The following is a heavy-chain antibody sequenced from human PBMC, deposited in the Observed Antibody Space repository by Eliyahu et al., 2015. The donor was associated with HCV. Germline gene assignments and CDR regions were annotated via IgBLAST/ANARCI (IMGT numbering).Heavy chain of an antibody. CDR3: ASGGGGIAVTGTGGWFDP. CDR1: GGSIPPYY. Sequence: QVQLQESGPGLVKPSETLSLTCTVSGGSIPPYYWSWIRQPPGKGLEWIGYIHYSGSTNYNPPLKSRVTISIDTSKNQFSLNLTSVTAADTAMYYCASGGGGIAVTGTGGWFDPWGQGTLVTVSS. D-gene: IGHD6-19*01. V-gene: IGHV4-59*01. J-gene: IGHJ5*02. CDR2: IHYSGST.